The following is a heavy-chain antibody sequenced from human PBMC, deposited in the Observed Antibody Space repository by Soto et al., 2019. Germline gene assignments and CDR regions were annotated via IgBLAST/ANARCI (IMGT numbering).Heavy chain of an antibody. CDR3: ARDRRERDTAMGAYYYYAMDV. CDR1: GGSISSGGYY. Sequence: SETLSLTCTVSGGSISSGGYYWSWIRQHPGKGLEWIGYIYYSGSTYYNPSLKSRVTISVDTSKNQFSLKLSSVTAADTAVYYCARDRRERDTAMGAYYYYAMDVWGQGTTVTLSS. V-gene: IGHV4-31*03. J-gene: IGHJ6*02. CDR2: IYYSGST. D-gene: IGHD5-18*01.